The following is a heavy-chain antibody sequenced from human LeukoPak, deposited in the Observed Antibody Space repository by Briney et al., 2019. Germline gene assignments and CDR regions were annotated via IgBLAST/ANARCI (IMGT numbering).Heavy chain of an antibody. CDR3: ARDLVPRYYGSGSYYPFDY. D-gene: IGHD3-10*01. V-gene: IGHV1-18*01. Sequence: PGASVKVSCKATGYTFTSYGISWVRQASGQGLEWMGWISAYNGNTNYAQKLQGRVTMTTDTSTSTAYMELRSLRSDDTAVYYCARDLVPRYYGSGSYYPFDYWGQGTLVTVSS. CDR2: ISAYNGNT. CDR1: GYTFTSYG. J-gene: IGHJ4*02.